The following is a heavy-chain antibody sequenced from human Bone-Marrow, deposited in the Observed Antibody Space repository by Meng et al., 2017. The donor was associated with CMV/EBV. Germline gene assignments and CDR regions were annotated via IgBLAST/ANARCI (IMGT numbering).Heavy chain of an antibody. V-gene: IGHV3-43D*03. D-gene: IGHD3-16*01. Sequence: GGSLRLSCAASGFTFDDYAMHWVRQAPGKGLEWVSLISWDGGSTYYADSVKGRFTISRDNAKNSLYLQMNSLRAEDTAVYYCARIMRRCTNSNCYYYYGMDVWGQGSTVTVSS. CDR3: ARIMRRCTNSNCYYYYGMDV. J-gene: IGHJ6*02. CDR2: ISWDGGST. CDR1: GFTFDDYA.